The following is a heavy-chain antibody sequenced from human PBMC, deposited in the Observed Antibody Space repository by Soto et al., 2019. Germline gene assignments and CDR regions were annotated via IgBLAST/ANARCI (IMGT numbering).Heavy chain of an antibody. J-gene: IGHJ4*02. D-gene: IGHD3-16*02. CDR1: GGSFSGYY. V-gene: IGHV4-34*01. CDR2: INHSGST. CDR3: ARARIMITFGGVIARGAFDY. Sequence: QVQLQQWGAGLLKPSETLSLTYAVYGGSFSGYYWSWIRQPPGKGLEWIGEINHSGSTNYNPSLKSRVTISVDTSKNQFSLKLSSVTAADTAVYYCARARIMITFGGVIARGAFDYWGQGTLVTVSS.